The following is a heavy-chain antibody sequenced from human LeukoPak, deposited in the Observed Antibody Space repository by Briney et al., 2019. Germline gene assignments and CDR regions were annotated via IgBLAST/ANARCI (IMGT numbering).Heavy chain of an antibody. J-gene: IGHJ5*02. CDR2: VYISGFT. D-gene: IGHD4-23*01. CDR1: GGSISSGDYY. V-gene: IGHV4-61*02. Sequence: PSQTLSLTCTVSGGSISSGDYYWSWIRQPAGKGLEWIGRVYISGFTNYNPSLKSRVTISVDTSRNPFSLKLSSVTAADTAVYYCARDHEGGNYGGNSNWFDPWGQGTLVTVPS. CDR3: ARDHEGGNYGGNSNWFDP.